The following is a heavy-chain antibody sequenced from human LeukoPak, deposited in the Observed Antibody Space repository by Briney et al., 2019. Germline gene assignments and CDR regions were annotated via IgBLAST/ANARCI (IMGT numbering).Heavy chain of an antibody. D-gene: IGHD2-21*01. CDR2: ISYDGSNK. J-gene: IGHJ4*02. V-gene: IGHV3-30*03. CDR1: GFTFSNYG. Sequence: GGSLRLSCAASGFTFSNYGMRWVRQAPGKGLEWVAIISYDGSNKYYADSVKGRFTISRDNSQNTLYLQMSSLRVEDTAVYYCVTGVIVSGSYYFDFWGQGTLVTVYS. CDR3: VTGVIVSGSYYFDF.